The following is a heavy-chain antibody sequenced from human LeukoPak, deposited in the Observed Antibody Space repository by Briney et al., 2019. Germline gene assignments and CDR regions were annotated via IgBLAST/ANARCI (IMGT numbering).Heavy chain of an antibody. CDR1: GFTFSSYS. J-gene: IGHJ4*02. D-gene: IGHD5-18*01. V-gene: IGHV3-48*04. CDR2: ISSSGNTI. CDR3: ARLRGYSYGYGDY. Sequence: GGSLRLSCAASGFTFSSYSMNWVRQAPGKGLEWVSYISSSGNTIDYADSVKGRFTISRDNAKNSLYLQMVSLRAEDAAVYYCARLRGYSYGYGDYWGQGTLVTVSS.